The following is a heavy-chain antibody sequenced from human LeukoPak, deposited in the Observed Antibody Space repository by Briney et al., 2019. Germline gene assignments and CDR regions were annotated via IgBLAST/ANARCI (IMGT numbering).Heavy chain of an antibody. J-gene: IGHJ4*02. Sequence: GGSLRLSCAASGFTFRSYAMSWVRQAPGKGLEWVSSISGIDDYTYYADSVKGRFTISRDNSKNTLYLQMNSLRVEDTAVYYCATLPYYYDSSGSYYFDYWGQGTLVTVSS. CDR1: GFTFRSYA. CDR2: ISGIDDYT. D-gene: IGHD3-22*01. V-gene: IGHV3-23*01. CDR3: ATLPYYYDSSGSYYFDY.